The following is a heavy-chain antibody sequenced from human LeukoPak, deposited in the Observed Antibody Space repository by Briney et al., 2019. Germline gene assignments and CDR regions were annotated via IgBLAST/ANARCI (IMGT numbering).Heavy chain of an antibody. J-gene: IGHJ4*02. CDR3: ARDDYGSGSWNDY. D-gene: IGHD3-10*01. V-gene: IGHV3-30*03. Sequence: TGGSLRLSCAASGFIFSTYDMHWVRQAPGKGLEWVAVISYDRSNKYYADSVKGRFTISRDNAKNSLYLQMNSLRAEDTALYYCARDDYGSGSWNDYWGQGTLVTVSS. CDR1: GFIFSTYD. CDR2: ISYDRSNK.